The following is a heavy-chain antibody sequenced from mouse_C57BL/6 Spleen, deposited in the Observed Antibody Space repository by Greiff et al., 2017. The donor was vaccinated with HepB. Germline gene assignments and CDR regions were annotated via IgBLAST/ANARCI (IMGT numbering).Heavy chain of an antibody. CDR1: GFNIKDDY. Sequence: VQLQQSGAELVRPGASVKLSCTASGFNIKDDYMHWVKQRPEQGLEWIGWIDPENGDTEYASKFQGKATITADTSSNTAYLQLSSLTSEDTAVYYCTTYDGYSAWFAYWGQGTLVTVSA. CDR3: TTYDGYSAWFAY. D-gene: IGHD2-3*01. CDR2: IDPENGDT. V-gene: IGHV14-4*01. J-gene: IGHJ3*01.